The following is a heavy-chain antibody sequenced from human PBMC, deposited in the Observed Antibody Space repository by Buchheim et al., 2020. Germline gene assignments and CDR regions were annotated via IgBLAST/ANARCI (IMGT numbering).Heavy chain of an antibody. D-gene: IGHD6-13*01. CDR3: TNARMAAGGGDAFDI. CDR1: GFTFSSYT. V-gene: IGHV3-23*01. CDR2: ISGTSGST. J-gene: IGHJ3*02. Sequence: EVQLLESGGGLVQPGGSLRLSCAASGFTFSSYTMSWVRQAPGKGLEWVSAISGTSGSTSYADSVRGRFTISRDNSKNTLYLQMNSLRVEDTAIYYCTNARMAAGGGDAFDIWGQGT.